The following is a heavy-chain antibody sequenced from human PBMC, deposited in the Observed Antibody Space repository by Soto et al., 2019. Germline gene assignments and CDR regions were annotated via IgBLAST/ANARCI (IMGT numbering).Heavy chain of an antibody. J-gene: IGHJ4*02. CDR2: VYTSGRT. D-gene: IGHD3-9*01. Sequence: PGGSLRLSCAASGFTVTNSYMAWVRQAPGKGLEWVSVVYTSGRTYHADSVKGRFTVSRDISTNMFLLQMNKLSAEDMSTYYCARAGFDRLYFDQWGRGTRVTVSS. V-gene: IGHV3-53*01. CDR3: ARAGFDRLYFDQ. CDR1: GFTVTNSY.